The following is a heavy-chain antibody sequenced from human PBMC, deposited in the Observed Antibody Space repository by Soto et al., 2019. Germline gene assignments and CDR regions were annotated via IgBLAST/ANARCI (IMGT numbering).Heavy chain of an antibody. CDR2: IYPGDSDT. CDR3: ARHLIVGCSGGGCYSPDRYYYGMDV. V-gene: IGHV5-51*01. J-gene: IGHJ6*02. D-gene: IGHD2-15*01. CDR1: GYSFTSYW. Sequence: PGESLKISCKGSGYSFTSYWIGWVRQMPGKGLEWMGIIYPGDSDTRYSPSFQGQVTISADKSISTAYLQWSSLKASDTAMYYGARHLIVGCSGGGCYSPDRYYYGMDVWGQGTTVTVSS.